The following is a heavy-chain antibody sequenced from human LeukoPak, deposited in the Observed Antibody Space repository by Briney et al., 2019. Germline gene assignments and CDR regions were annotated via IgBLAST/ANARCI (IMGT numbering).Heavy chain of an antibody. Sequence: GSLRLSCAASGFTFSSYSMNWVRQAPGKGLEWVSSISSSSSYIYYADSVKGRFTISRDNAKNSLYLQMNSLRAEDTAVYYCAREPSGTAIDHWGQGTLVTVSS. CDR2: ISSSSSYI. V-gene: IGHV3-21*01. CDR1: GFTFSSYS. J-gene: IGHJ4*02. CDR3: AREPSGTAIDH. D-gene: IGHD1-1*01.